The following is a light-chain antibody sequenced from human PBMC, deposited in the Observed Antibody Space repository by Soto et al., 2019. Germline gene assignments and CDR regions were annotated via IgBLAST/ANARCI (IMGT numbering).Light chain of an antibody. CDR3: QQSDSMSWT. Sequence: DIQMTQSPSSLSASVGDRVTITCRASQSTSGYLNWYQQKSGQAPQLLMYAASSLQSGVPSRFSGSGSGTDFTLTISSLKHEDFATYYCQQSDSMSWTFGQGTKV. CDR2: AAS. J-gene: IGKJ1*01. CDR1: QSTSGY. V-gene: IGKV1-39*01.